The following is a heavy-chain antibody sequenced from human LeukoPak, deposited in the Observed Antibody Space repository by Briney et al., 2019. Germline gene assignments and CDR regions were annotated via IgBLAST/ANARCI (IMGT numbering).Heavy chain of an antibody. CDR3: ARVIGAAGLEGSVDV. V-gene: IGHV4-61*01. D-gene: IGHD6-13*01. Sequence: PSETLSLTCTVSGGSISSGSYYWSWIRQPPGKGLEWIGYIYYSGSTNYNPSLKSRVTISVDTSRNHFSLKLSSVTAADTAVYYCARVIGAAGLEGSVDVWGKGTTVTVSS. CDR1: GGSISSGSYY. J-gene: IGHJ6*04. CDR2: IYYSGST.